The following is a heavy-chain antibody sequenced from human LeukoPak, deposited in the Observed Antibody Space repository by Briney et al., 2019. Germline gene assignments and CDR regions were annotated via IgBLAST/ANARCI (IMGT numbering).Heavy chain of an antibody. CDR1: GYTLTELS. CDR3: ATGLLALYYFDY. J-gene: IGHJ4*02. CDR2: FDPEDGET. D-gene: IGHD2-15*01. V-gene: IGHV1-24*01. Sequence: ASVKVSCKVSGYTLTELSMHWVRQAPGKGLEWMGGFDPEDGETIYAQKFQGRVTMTEDTSTDTAYMELSSLRSEDTAVYYCATGLLALYYFDYRGQGALVTVSS.